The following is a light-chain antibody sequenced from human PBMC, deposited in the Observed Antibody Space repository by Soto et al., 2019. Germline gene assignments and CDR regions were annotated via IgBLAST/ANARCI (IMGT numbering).Light chain of an antibody. Sequence: QSVLTQPRSVSGSPGQSVTISCTGTSSDVGAYNYVSWYQRRPGKAPKLMIYDVTKRPSGVPDRFSGSKSGNTTSLTISRLQADDEADYYCCSYAGSYTYILFGGGTKLTVL. CDR3: CSYAGSYTYIL. CDR2: DVT. J-gene: IGLJ2*01. CDR1: SSDVGAYNY. V-gene: IGLV2-11*01.